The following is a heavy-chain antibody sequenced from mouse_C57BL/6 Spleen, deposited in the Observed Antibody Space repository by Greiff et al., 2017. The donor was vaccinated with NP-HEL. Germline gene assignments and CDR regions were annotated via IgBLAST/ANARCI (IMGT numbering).Heavy chain of an antibody. J-gene: IGHJ4*01. CDR1: GYTFTGYW. V-gene: IGHV1-9*01. D-gene: IGHD3-2*02. Sequence: QVQLQQSGAELMKPGASVKLSCKATGYTFTGYWIEWVKQRPGHGLEWIGEIFPGSGSTNYNEKFKGKATFTVDTSSNTAYMQLSSLTSEDTAIDYCARGGQLRLRYYAMDDWGQGTSVTVSS. CDR3: ARGGQLRLRYYAMDD. CDR2: IFPGSGST.